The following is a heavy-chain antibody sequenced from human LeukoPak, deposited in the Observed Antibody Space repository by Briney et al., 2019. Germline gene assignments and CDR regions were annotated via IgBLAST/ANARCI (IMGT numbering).Heavy chain of an antibody. CDR2: IYPDDSDT. Sequence: GESLKISCKHSEYSFPNYCIGWVRQMPGKGLEWMGIIYPDDSDTRYSPSFQGQVTISADRSISTAYLQWSSLKASDTAMYYCARHGPPTSNDAFDIWGQGTMVTVSS. J-gene: IGHJ3*02. CDR3: ARHGPPTSNDAFDI. D-gene: IGHD1-26*01. CDR1: EYSFPNYC. V-gene: IGHV5-51*01.